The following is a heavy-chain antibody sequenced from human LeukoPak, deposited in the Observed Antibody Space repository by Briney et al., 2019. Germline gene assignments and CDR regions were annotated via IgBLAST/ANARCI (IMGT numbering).Heavy chain of an antibody. CDR2: IKDDGSEK. Sequence: GSLLLSCAASGITFIDYWMSWVRQAPGKGPEGVANIKDDGSEKYYMGSVKGRFTISRDNAKNSLYLQMNSLRAEDTAVYYCARIYGANSKYYFDYWGQGTLVTVSS. CDR1: GITFIDYW. CDR3: ARIYGANSKYYFDY. V-gene: IGHV3-7*01. D-gene: IGHD4-23*01. J-gene: IGHJ4*02.